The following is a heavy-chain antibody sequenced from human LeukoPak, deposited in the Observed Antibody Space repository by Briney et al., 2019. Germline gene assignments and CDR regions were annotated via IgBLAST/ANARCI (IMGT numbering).Heavy chain of an antibody. CDR2: ISSSGSTI. V-gene: IGHV3-11*04. Sequence: PGGSLRLSCAASGFTFSDYYMSWIRQAPGKGLEWVSYISSSGSTIYYADSVKGRFTLSRDNAKNSLYLQTNSLRAEDTAVYYCASHTNSGYDYSSSWYWDYWGQGTLVTVSS. J-gene: IGHJ4*02. CDR1: GFTFSDYY. CDR3: ASHTNSGYDYSSSWYWDY. D-gene: IGHD6-13*01.